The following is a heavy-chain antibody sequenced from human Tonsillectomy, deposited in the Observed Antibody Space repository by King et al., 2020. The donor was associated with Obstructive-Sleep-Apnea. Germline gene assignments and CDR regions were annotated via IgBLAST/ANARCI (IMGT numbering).Heavy chain of an antibody. D-gene: IGHD1-1*01. Sequence: VQLVESGGGLVQPGRSLRLSCAASGFTFNDYAMHWVRQAPGKGLEWVSGISWNSGNIGYADSVKGRFTISRDNPKNSLYLQMNSLRAEDTALYYCAKDVVQLERRGGLDCWGQGTLVTVSS. CDR3: AKDVVQLERRGGLDC. CDR1: GFTFNDYA. CDR2: ISWNSGNI. J-gene: IGHJ4*02. V-gene: IGHV3-9*01.